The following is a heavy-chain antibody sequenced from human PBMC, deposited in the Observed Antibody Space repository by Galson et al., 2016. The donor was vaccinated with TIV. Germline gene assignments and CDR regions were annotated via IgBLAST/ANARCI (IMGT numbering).Heavy chain of an antibody. D-gene: IGHD4-11*01. V-gene: IGHV1-69*06. CDR2: IIPMIGTP. Sequence: SVKVSCKASGDTFNSYGIAWVRQAPGQRLEWMGGIIPMIGTPKYAQKFQGRVTITADKSTSTAYMELSSLRSEDAARYYCARVVLAYSNYDGYYHGMDVWGQGTTVTVSS. CDR1: GDTFNSYG. CDR3: ARVVLAYSNYDGYYHGMDV. J-gene: IGHJ6*02.